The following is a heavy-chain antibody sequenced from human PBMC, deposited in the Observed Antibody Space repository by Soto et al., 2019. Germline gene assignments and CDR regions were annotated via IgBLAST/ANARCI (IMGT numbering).Heavy chain of an antibody. V-gene: IGHV4-61*01. CDR2: IYYSGST. CDR1: GGSVCSGSYY. CDR3: ARGITMSALDAFDI. D-gene: IGHD3-22*01. J-gene: IGHJ3*02. Sequence: AETLSLTCTVSGGSVCSGSYYWSWIRQPPGKGLEWIGYIYYSGSTNYNPSLKSRVTISVDTSKNQFSLKLSSVTAADTAVYYCARGITMSALDAFDIWGQGTMVTVS.